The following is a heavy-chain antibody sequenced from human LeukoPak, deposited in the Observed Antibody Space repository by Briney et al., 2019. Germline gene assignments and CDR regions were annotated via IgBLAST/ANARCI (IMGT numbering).Heavy chain of an antibody. CDR1: GYTFTSYD. J-gene: IGHJ5*02. Sequence: ASVKASCKASGYTFTSYDINWVRQATGQGLEWMGWMNPNSGNTGYAQKFQGRVTMTRNTSISTAYMELSSLRSEDTAVYYCARDGADIVVVPGWFDPWGQGTLVTVSS. CDR2: MNPNSGNT. V-gene: IGHV1-8*01. D-gene: IGHD2-2*01. CDR3: ARDGADIVVVPGWFDP.